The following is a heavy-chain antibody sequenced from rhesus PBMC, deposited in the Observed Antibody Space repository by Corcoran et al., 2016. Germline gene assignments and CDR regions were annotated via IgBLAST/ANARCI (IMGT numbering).Heavy chain of an antibody. CDR2: INGNSGST. Sequence: QVQLQESGPGLVKPSATLSLTCAVSGGSFRSYWWTCIRQPPGKGGDWIGEINGNSGSTNYNPSLKSRVTISKDASKNQFSLKLSSVTAADTAVYYCARYPYYYSGSYSAHFDYWGQGVLVTVSS. CDR1: GGSFRSYW. V-gene: IGHV4-80*01. CDR3: ARYPYYYSGSYSAHFDY. D-gene: IGHD3-16*01. J-gene: IGHJ4*01.